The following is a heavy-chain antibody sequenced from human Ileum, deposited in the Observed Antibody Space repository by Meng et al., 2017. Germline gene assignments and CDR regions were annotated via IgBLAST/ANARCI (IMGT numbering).Heavy chain of an antibody. V-gene: IGHV3-48*03. D-gene: IGHD3-10*01. CDR3: ATAYGSGSCPYFDY. CDR1: GFTFSSYE. J-gene: IGHJ4*02. Sequence: GGSLRLSCAASGFTFSSYEMNWVRQAPGKGLEWVSYISSSGSTIYYADSVKGRFTISSDNAKNSLYLQMNSLRGEDTAVYYCATAYGSGSCPYFDYWGQGTLVTVSS. CDR2: ISSSGSTI.